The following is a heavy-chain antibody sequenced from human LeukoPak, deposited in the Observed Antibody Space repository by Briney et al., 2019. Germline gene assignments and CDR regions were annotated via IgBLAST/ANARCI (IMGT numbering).Heavy chain of an antibody. D-gene: IGHD3-3*01. CDR3: ARAGGGIRFLEWLFRDAFDI. CDR1: GGSISSNNW. Sequence: SETLSLTCAVSGGSISSNNWWGWVRQPPGKGLEWIGEIYHSGSPNYNPSLKSRVTISVDRSKNQFSLKLSSVTAADTAVYYCARAGGGIRFLEWLFRDAFDIWGQGTMVTVSS. V-gene: IGHV4-4*02. J-gene: IGHJ3*02. CDR2: IYHSGSP.